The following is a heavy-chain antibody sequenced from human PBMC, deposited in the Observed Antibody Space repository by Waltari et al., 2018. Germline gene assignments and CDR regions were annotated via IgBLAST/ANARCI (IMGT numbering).Heavy chain of an antibody. CDR1: GGSISSSRYY. D-gene: IGHD3-3*01. Sequence: QLRLQESGPGLVKPSETLSLTCTVTGGSISSSRYYWGWLRQPPGKGLEWIGSIYSSGNTYYNPSLKSRVTISVDTSKNQFSLKLSSVTAADTAVYYCARLVVPAFWSDYYYFDYWGQGTLVTVSS. V-gene: IGHV4-39*01. CDR2: IYSSGNT. J-gene: IGHJ4*02. CDR3: ARLVVPAFWSDYYYFDY.